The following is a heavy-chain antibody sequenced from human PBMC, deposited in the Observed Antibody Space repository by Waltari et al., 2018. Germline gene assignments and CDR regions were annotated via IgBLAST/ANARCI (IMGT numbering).Heavy chain of an antibody. CDR2: IAAYNGNT. D-gene: IGHD3-22*01. J-gene: IGHJ4*02. V-gene: IGHV1-18*01. CDR3: ARVFDSSQYYYGSDY. CDR1: GYTFSNYC. Sequence: QVQLVQSGTEVKKPGDSVKVSCKASGYTFSNYCVSWVRQAPGQGLEWVGWIAAYNGNTHSAPKLQGRVTMTTDTSTTTAYLELRSLTSDDTAVYYCARVFDSSQYYYGSDYWGQGTLVTVSS.